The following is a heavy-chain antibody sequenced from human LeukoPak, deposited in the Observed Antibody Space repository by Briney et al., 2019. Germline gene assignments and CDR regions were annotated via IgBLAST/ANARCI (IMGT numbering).Heavy chain of an antibody. V-gene: IGHV4-59*08. Sequence: SETLSLTCTVSGGSISSYYWSWIRQPPGKGLEWIGYIYYSGSTNYNPSLKSRVTISVDTSKNQFSLKLSSVTAADTAVYYCARRLRQQLGLSHYYYMDVWGKGTTVTVSS. CDR1: GGSISSYY. J-gene: IGHJ6*03. CDR3: ARRLRQQLGLSHYYYMDV. D-gene: IGHD6-13*01. CDR2: IYYSGST.